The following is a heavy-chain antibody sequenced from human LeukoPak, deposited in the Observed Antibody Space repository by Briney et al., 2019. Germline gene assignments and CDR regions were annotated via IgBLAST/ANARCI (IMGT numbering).Heavy chain of an antibody. Sequence: ASVKVSCKVSGYTLTELSMHWVRQAPGQGLEWMGWISAYNGNTNYVQKLQGRVTMTADTSTSTAYMELRSLRSDDTAMYYCARDGYCSGGSCYSIGDYHYYGMDVWGQGTTVTVSS. J-gene: IGHJ6*02. CDR3: ARDGYCSGGSCYSIGDYHYYGMDV. CDR2: ISAYNGNT. D-gene: IGHD2-15*01. CDR1: GYTLTELS. V-gene: IGHV1-18*01.